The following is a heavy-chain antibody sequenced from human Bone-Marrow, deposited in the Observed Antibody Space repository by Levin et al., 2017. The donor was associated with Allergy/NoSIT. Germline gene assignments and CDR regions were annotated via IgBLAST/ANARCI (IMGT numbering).Heavy chain of an antibody. Sequence: RTGGSLRLSCAASGFIFSDFYMSWIRQAPGKGLEWVSYISTTGEGTNYADSVEGRFTISRDNAKKMLFLQMNALRAEDTAVYYCARESGISGVNYYAGDSFDMWGQGTMVTVSS. D-gene: IGHD2-15*01. CDR1: GFIFSDFY. V-gene: IGHV3-11*01. CDR2: ISTTGEGT. J-gene: IGHJ3*02. CDR3: ARESGISGVNYYAGDSFDM.